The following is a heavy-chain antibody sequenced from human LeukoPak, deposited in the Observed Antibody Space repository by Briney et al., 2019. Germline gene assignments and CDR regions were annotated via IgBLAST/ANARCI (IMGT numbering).Heavy chain of an antibody. V-gene: IGHV3-23*01. Sequence: GGSLRLSCAASGFTFSNYALNWVRQAPGKGLEWVSLIVGSGDDTYYADSVKGRLTISRDNSKNTLYLQINSLRAEDTAVYYCAKSGGSSYGTVYFQHWGQGTLVTVSS. J-gene: IGHJ1*01. CDR1: GFTFSNYA. CDR2: IVGSGDDT. D-gene: IGHD3-10*01. CDR3: AKSGGSSYGTVYFQH.